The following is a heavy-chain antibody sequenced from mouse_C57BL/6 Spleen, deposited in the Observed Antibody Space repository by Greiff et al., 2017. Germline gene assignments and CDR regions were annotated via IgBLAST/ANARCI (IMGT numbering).Heavy chain of an antibody. J-gene: IGHJ1*03. CDR3: AGSSYYGSSRYFDV. D-gene: IGHD1-1*01. CDR1: GYTFTSYD. Sequence: VMLVESGPELVKPGASVKLSCKASGYTFTSYDINWVKQRPGQGLEWIGWIYPRDGSTKYNEKFKGKATLTVDTSSSTAYMELHSLTSEDSAVYFCAGSSYYGSSRYFDVWGTGTTVTVAS. V-gene: IGHV1-85*01. CDR2: IYPRDGST.